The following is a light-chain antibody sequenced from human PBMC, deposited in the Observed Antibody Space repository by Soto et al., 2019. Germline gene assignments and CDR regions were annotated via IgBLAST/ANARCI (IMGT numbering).Light chain of an antibody. CDR1: ESISNAY. CDR3: QQYGTSPWT. V-gene: IGKV3-20*01. J-gene: IGKJ1*01. Sequence: VLTQSPGTLSLSAGERATLSCRASESISNAYLAWYQQKPGQAPRVLIYGASTRATGIPARFSGSGSGTDFTLSISSVEPEDFAVYYCQQYGTSPWTFGQGTKLDIK. CDR2: GAS.